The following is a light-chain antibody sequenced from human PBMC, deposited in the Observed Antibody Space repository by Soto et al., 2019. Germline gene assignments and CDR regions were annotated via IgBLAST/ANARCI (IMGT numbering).Light chain of an antibody. CDR1: QSVLHSPNNKNY. CDR2: WAS. J-gene: IGKJ1*01. Sequence: DIVMTQSPDSLTVSLGERATINCKSSQSVLHSPNNKNYLAWYQQRSGQPPKLLLYWASTRESGVPDRFSGSGSGTDFTLSISSLQAEDVAVYYCQQYYTSPWTFGQGTKVHIK. V-gene: IGKV4-1*01. CDR3: QQYYTSPWT.